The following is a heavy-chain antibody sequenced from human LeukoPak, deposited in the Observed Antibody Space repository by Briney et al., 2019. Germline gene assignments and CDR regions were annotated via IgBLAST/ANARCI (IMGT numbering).Heavy chain of an antibody. J-gene: IGHJ5*01. D-gene: IGHD6-19*01. Sequence: SVKVSCKASGGTFSSYAISWVRQAPGQGLEWMGGIIPIFGTANYAQKFQGRVTITADESTSTAYMELSSLRSEDTAVYYCAREGRVSSGWYECWGQGTLVTVSS. CDR1: GGTFSSYA. CDR2: IIPIFGTA. CDR3: AREGRVSSGWYEC. V-gene: IGHV1-69*13.